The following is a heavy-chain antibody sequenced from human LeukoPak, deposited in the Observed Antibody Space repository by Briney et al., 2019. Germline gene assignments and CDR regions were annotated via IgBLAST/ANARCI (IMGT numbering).Heavy chain of an antibody. V-gene: IGHV4-59*01. Sequence: SETLSLTCTVSGGSISSYYWSWIRQPPGKGLGWIGYIYYSGSTNYNPSLKSRVTISVDTSKNQFSLKLSSVTAADTAVYYCARVKPSRYCSGGSCYSPYYYYYMDVWGKGTTVTISS. D-gene: IGHD2-15*01. CDR2: IYYSGST. CDR3: ARVKPSRYCSGGSCYSPYYYYYMDV. CDR1: GGSISSYY. J-gene: IGHJ6*03.